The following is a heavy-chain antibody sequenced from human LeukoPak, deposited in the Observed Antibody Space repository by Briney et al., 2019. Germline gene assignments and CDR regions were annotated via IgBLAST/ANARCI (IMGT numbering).Heavy chain of an antibody. CDR3: ASEYRSDPGGDPRRLGAFDI. D-gene: IGHD2-15*01. Sequence: VASVTVSCKASGGTFSIYAISWVRQAPGQGLEWMGRIIPILGIANYAQKFQGRVTITADKSTSTAYMELSSLRSEDTAVYYCASEYRSDPGGDPRRLGAFDIWGQGTMVTVSS. CDR2: IIPILGIA. V-gene: IGHV1-69*04. CDR1: GGTFSIYA. J-gene: IGHJ3*02.